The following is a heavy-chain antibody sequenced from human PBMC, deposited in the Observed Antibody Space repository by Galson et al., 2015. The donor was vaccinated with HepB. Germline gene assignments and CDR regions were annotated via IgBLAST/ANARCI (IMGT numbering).Heavy chain of an antibody. CDR1: GGSISSYY. D-gene: IGHD6-19*01. J-gene: IGHJ4*02. CDR3: ASQWLGLTPHFDY. CDR2: IYYSGST. Sequence: ETLSLTCTVSGGSISSYYWSWIRQPPGKGLEWIGYIYYSGSTNYNPSLKSRVTISVDTSKNQFSLKLSSVTAADTAVYYCASQWLGLTPHFDYWGQGTLVTVSS. V-gene: IGHV4-59*08.